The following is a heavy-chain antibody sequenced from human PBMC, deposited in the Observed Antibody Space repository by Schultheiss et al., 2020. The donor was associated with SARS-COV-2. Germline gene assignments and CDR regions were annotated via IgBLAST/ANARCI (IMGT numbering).Heavy chain of an antibody. Sequence: ASVKVSCKASGYTFTGYYMHWVRQAPGQGLEWMGWINPNSGGTNYAQKFQGRVTMTRDTSTSTVYMELSSLRSEDTAVYYCARDALPLTYYDFWSGYYTAYWGQGTLVTVSS. CDR3: ARDALPLTYYDFWSGYYTAY. CDR1: GYTFTGYY. V-gene: IGHV1-2*02. J-gene: IGHJ4*02. CDR2: INPNSGGT. D-gene: IGHD3-3*01.